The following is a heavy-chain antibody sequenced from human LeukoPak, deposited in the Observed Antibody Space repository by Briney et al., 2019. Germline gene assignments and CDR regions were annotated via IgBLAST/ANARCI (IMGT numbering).Heavy chain of an antibody. CDR3: ARGKATVTSFSFDY. CDR1: GYTLTSYA. D-gene: IGHD4-11*01. V-gene: IGHV1-3*01. Sequence: ASVKVSCKASGYTLTSYAMHWVRQAPGQGLEWMGWINPGNGNTQHSQRFKGRVTITRDTSASTAYMELSSPASEDTAMYYCARGKATVTSFSFDYWGQGILVIVSS. CDR2: INPGNGNT. J-gene: IGHJ4*02.